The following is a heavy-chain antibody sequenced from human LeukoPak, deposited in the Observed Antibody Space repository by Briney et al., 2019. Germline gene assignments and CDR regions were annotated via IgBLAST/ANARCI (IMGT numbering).Heavy chain of an antibody. Sequence: PGGSLRLSCVASGFTLRNYGMHWVRQAPGKGLEWVAVLWRDGTNNFYADSVKGRFRFSRDNSKDILYLQMNSLRAEDTAVYYCAKEYEIFVGAFDIWGRGTMVTVSS. D-gene: IGHD3-9*01. V-gene: IGHV3-33*06. J-gene: IGHJ3*02. CDR2: LWRDGTNN. CDR1: GFTLRNYG. CDR3: AKEYEIFVGAFDI.